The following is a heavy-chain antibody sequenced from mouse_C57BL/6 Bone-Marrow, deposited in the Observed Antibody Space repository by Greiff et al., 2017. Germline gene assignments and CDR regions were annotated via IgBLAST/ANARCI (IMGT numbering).Heavy chain of an antibody. CDR2: IYPRSGNT. CDR3: ARSYYASSGDYFDY. D-gene: IGHD1-1*01. Sequence: QVQLQQSGAELARPGASVKLSCKASGYTFTSYGISWVKQRTGQGLEWIGEIYPRSGNTYYNEKFKGKATLTADKSSSTAYMELRSLTSEDSAVYFCARSYYASSGDYFDYWGQGTTHTVSS. CDR1: GYTFTSYG. J-gene: IGHJ2*01. V-gene: IGHV1-81*01.